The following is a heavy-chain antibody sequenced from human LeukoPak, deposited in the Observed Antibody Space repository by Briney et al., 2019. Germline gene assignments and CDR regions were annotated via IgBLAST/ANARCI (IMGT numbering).Heavy chain of an antibody. J-gene: IGHJ3*02. CDR3: ATYYDKDAFDI. CDR2: IYYSGST. Sequence: PSETLSLTCTVSGGSISSYYWSWIRQPPGKGLEWIGYIYYSGSTNYNPSLKSRVTISVDTSKNQFSLKLSSVTAADTAVYYCATYYDKDAFDIWGQGTMVTVSS. CDR1: GGSISSYY. D-gene: IGHD3-9*01. V-gene: IGHV4-59*01.